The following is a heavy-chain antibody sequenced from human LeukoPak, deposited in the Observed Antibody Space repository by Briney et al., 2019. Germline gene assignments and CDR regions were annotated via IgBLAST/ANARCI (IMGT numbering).Heavy chain of an antibody. D-gene: IGHD5-24*01. J-gene: IGHJ4*02. V-gene: IGHV4-39*01. CDR3: ARRDNSFDS. CDR2: MHHSGAT. Sequence: PSEPLSLTCSVSGGSISSNNHHWDWIRQPPGSGLEWIGSMHHSGATYYNPSLQSRLTLSVDMSKNQFSLTLNSVAAADTAVYYCARRDNSFDSWGPGTPVTVSS. CDR1: GGSISSNNHH.